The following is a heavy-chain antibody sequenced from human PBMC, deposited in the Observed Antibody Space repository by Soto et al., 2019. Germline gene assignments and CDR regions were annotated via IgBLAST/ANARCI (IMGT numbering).Heavy chain of an antibody. D-gene: IGHD3-16*01. CDR1: GDSITSYF. CDR2: IYYTGGG. J-gene: IGHJ4*02. Sequence: SETLSLTFTVSGDSITSYFWSWIRRPPGKGLEWIGYIYYTGGGIYNPSLRSRVAMSVDTSKSQISLKLNSVTAADTAIYYCARDPAGDYGFWGRGILVTVSS. CDR3: ARDPAGDYGF. V-gene: IGHV4-59*01.